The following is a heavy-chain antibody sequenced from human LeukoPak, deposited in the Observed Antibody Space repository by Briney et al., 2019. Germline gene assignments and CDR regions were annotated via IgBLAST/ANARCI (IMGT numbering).Heavy chain of an antibody. CDR1: GYTFTSYG. CDR2: ISAYNGNT. V-gene: IGHV1-18*01. J-gene: IGHJ6*02. D-gene: IGHD2-2*01. Sequence: GASVKVSCEASGYTFTSYGISWVRQAPGQGLEWMGWISAYNGNTNYAQKLQGRVTMTTDTSTSTAYMELRSLRSDDTAVYYCARDRVVPAAMMDYYYYGMDVWGQGTTVTVSS. CDR3: ARDRVVPAAMMDYYYYGMDV.